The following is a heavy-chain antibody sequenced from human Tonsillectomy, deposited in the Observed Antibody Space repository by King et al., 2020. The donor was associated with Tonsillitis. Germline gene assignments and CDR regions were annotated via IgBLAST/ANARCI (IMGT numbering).Heavy chain of an antibody. J-gene: IGHJ4*02. CDR2: INSDGSST. CDR1: GFTFSSYW. V-gene: IGHV3-74*01. Sequence: VQLVESGGGLVQPGGSLRLSCAASGFTFSSYWMHWVRQAPGKGLVWVSRINSDGSSTSYADSVKGRFTISRANAKNTLDLQMNSLRAEDTAVYYCARDIRSGYDPDYWGQGTLVTVSS. CDR3: ARDIRSGYDPDY. D-gene: IGHD5-12*01.